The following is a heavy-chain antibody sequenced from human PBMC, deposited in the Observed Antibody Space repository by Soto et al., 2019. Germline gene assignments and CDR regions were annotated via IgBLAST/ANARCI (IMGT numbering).Heavy chain of an antibody. CDR1: GGTFSSYA. CDR2: IIPIFGTA. V-gene: IGHV1-69*12. D-gene: IGHD1-26*01. Sequence: QVQLVQSGAEVKKPGSSVKVSCKASGGTFSSYAISWVRQAPGQGLEWMGGIIPIFGTANYAQKFQGRVTITADESTSTAYMELSSLRSEVTAVYYCARDLVGATTRMDYYYGMDVWGQGTTVTVSS. J-gene: IGHJ6*02. CDR3: ARDLVGATTRMDYYYGMDV.